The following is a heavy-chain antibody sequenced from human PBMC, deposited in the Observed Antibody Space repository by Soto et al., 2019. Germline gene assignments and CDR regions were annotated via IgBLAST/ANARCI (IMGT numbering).Heavy chain of an antibody. CDR3: ARVRTGYCTNGVCYANSFDY. D-gene: IGHD2-8*01. J-gene: IGHJ4*02. V-gene: IGHV1-69*13. Sequence: SLKVSCKASGGTFSSYAISWVRQAPVQGLEWMGGIIPIFGTANYAQKFQGRVTITADESTSTAYMELSSLRSEDTAVYYCARVRTGYCTNGVCYANSFDYWGQGTLVTVS. CDR1: GGTFSSYA. CDR2: IIPIFGTA.